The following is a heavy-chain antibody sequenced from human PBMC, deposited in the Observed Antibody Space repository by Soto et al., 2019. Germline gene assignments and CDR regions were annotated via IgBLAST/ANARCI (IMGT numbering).Heavy chain of an antibody. V-gene: IGHV5-51*03. J-gene: IGHJ4*02. CDR3: RTRVGYDDERVWNTAL. CDR1: GYSFTSYW. Sequence: EVQLVQSGAEVKKPGESLKISCKGSGYSFTSYWIGWVRQMPGKGLEWMGIIYPTDSQTRYSPSFQGQVTCSVDKSISTAFLRLGSLKASDTASYYCRTRVGYDDERVWNTALWGQGALATFPS. D-gene: IGHD3-16*01. CDR2: IYPTDSQT.